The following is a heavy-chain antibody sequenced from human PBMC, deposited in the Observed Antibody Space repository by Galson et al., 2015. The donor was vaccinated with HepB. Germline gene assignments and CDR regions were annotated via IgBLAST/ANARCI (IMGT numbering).Heavy chain of an antibody. CDR3: ARELLLGDAFDI. D-gene: IGHD2-8*02. V-gene: IGHV3-30*09. CDR1: GFTFRSYA. J-gene: IGHJ3*02. Sequence: SLRLSCATSGFTFRSYAMHWVRQAPGKGLEWVAVMSFDGGTQYYSDSVKGRFAVSRDTSKSTLYPQMSSLRGEDTAIYYCARELLLGDAFDIWGQGTMVTVSS. CDR2: MSFDGGTQ.